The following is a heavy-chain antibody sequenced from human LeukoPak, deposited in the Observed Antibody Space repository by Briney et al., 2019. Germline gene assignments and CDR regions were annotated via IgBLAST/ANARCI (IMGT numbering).Heavy chain of an antibody. J-gene: IGHJ4*02. V-gene: IGHV3-21*01. CDR2: ISTSNSYI. CDR3: AREWARRGKYCDY. D-gene: IGHD1-26*01. CDR1: GVTFSGYN. Sequence: GGSLRLSCAASGVTFSGYNMNWVRQAPGKGLEWVSSISTSNSYIYYTDSVKGRFTISRDNAKNSLYLQMNSPRAEDTAMYYCAREWARRGKYCDYWGQGTLVTVSS.